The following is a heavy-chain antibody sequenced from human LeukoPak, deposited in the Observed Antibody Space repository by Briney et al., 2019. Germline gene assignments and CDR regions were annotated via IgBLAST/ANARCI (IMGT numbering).Heavy chain of an antibody. Sequence: GGSLRLSCAASGCTFSSYEMYWVRQAPGKGLEWVSYISSSGSTIYYADSVKGRFTISRDNAKNSLYLQMNSLRAEDTAVYYCARLDYGDYRGAFDIWGQGTMVTVSS. CDR2: ISSSGSTI. CDR3: ARLDYGDYRGAFDI. V-gene: IGHV3-48*03. CDR1: GCTFSSYE. J-gene: IGHJ3*02. D-gene: IGHD4-17*01.